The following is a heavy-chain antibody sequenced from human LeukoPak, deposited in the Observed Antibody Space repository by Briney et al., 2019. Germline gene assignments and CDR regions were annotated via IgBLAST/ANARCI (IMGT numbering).Heavy chain of an antibody. D-gene: IGHD2-15*01. CDR1: GDSLTGYY. J-gene: IGHJ5*02. CDR2: IYYTGNT. CDR3: ARSYCSGGSCYSAERGINWFDP. Sequence: SETLSLTCTVSGDSLTGYYWGWIRQPPGKGLEWIGNIYYTGNTYYNPSLKSRVTISVDTSKNQFSLKLSSVTAADTAVYYCARSYCSGGSCYSAERGINWFDPWGQGTLVTVSS. V-gene: IGHV4-39*07.